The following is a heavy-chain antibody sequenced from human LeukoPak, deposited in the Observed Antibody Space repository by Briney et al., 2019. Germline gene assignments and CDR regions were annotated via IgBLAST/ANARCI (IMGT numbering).Heavy chain of an antibody. CDR1: GFTFSAYE. D-gene: IGHD6-19*01. Sequence: GGSLRLSCAASGFTFSAYEMNWVRQAPGKGLEWVSYIGSSGSTVYYADSVKGRFTISRDNAKNSLYMQMESLRAEDTAVYYCARRSGIAVAGAFDYWGQGTLVTVSS. V-gene: IGHV3-48*03. CDR2: IGSSGSTV. CDR3: ARRSGIAVAGAFDY. J-gene: IGHJ4*02.